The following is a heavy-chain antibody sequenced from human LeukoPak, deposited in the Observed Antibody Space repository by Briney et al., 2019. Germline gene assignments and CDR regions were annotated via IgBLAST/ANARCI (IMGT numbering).Heavy chain of an antibody. V-gene: IGHV3-23*01. CDR1: GFSFSSYA. D-gene: IGHD2-21*01. CDR2: MSSSDDGR. Sequence: GGSLRLSCATSGFSFSSYAMSWVRQAPGKGLEWVSAMSSSDDGRYYAASVRGRFTISRDTSRSTLYLQMNSLRAEDTALYYCVQGPYLDYWGQGTLVAVSS. J-gene: IGHJ4*02. CDR3: VQGPYLDY.